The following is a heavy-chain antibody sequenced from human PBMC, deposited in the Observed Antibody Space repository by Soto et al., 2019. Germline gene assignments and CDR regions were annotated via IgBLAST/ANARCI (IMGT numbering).Heavy chain of an antibody. CDR2: ISYDGSNK. Sequence: QVQLVESGGGVVQPGRSLRLSCAASGFTFSSYGMHWVRQAPGKGLEWVAVISYDGSNKYYADSVKGRFTISRDNSKNTLYLQMNSLRAEDTAVYYCAQDCRTTVVTWAFDYWGQGTLVTVSS. V-gene: IGHV3-30*18. CDR1: GFTFSSYG. D-gene: IGHD4-17*01. J-gene: IGHJ4*02. CDR3: AQDCRTTVVTWAFDY.